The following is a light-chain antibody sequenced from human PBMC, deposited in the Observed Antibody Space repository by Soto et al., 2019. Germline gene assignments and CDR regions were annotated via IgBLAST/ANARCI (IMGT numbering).Light chain of an antibody. CDR1: QGISSS. J-gene: IGKJ4*01. V-gene: IGKV1-9*01. CDR2: GAS. Sequence: DIPLTQSPSFLSASVGDRVTITCRASQGISSSLAWYQQKPGKAPNLLIYGASALQSGVPSRFSGSGSGTEFTLTISSLQPEDFATYYCQQLNSYPLTFGGGTKVDI. CDR3: QQLNSYPLT.